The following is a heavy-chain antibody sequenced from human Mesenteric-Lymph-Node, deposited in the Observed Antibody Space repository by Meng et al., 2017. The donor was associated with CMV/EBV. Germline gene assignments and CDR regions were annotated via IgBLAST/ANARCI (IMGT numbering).Heavy chain of an antibody. J-gene: IGHJ4*02. CDR1: GGSNSSYY. Sequence: LSITCTVSGGSNSSYYWSWIRQPPGKGLEWIGYIYYSGSTNYNPSFKSRVTISVDTSKNQFSLKLSSVTAADTAVYYCALMGLGFDYWGQGTLVTV. CDR2: IYYSGST. D-gene: IGHD2-8*01. V-gene: IGHV4-59*01. CDR3: ALMGLGFDY.